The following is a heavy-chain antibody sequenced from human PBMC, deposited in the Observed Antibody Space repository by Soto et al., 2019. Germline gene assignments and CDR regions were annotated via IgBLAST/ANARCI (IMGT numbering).Heavy chain of an antibody. CDR3: ARYGSGSYYQSYYYSGMDV. Sequence: QVQLVQSGAEVKKPGASVKVSCKASGYTFTSYDINWVRQATGQGLEWMGWMNPNSGNTGYAQKFQGRGTMTRNTCINTAYMVLSSLGSEDTAVYFCARYGSGSYYQSYYYSGMDVWGQGTTVTVSS. V-gene: IGHV1-8*01. CDR2: MNPNSGNT. J-gene: IGHJ6*02. CDR1: GYTFTSYD. D-gene: IGHD3-10*01.